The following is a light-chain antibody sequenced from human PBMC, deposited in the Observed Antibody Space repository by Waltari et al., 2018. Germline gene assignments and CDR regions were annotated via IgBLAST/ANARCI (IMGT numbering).Light chain of an antibody. J-gene: IGLJ1*01. V-gene: IGLV2-8*01. CDR2: GVP. Sequence: QSVLTQPPSATGSPGQSVTISCTGTNSDVGPYNYVSWYQQHPGKVPKLLIYGVPKRPPGVPDRFSGSKSGNTASLTVSGLQADDEADYYCSSYAHNNHFVFGTGTKVTVL. CDR3: SSYAHNNHFV. CDR1: NSDVGPYNY.